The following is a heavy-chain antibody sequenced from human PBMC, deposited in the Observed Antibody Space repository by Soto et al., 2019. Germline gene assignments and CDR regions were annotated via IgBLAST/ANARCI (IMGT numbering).Heavy chain of an antibody. CDR3: AREDPGIAAAGTGGLDY. Sequence: ASVKVSCKASGYTFTGYYMHWVRQAPGQGLEWMGWINPNSGGTSYAQKFQGRVTMTRDTSTSTVYMELSSLRSEDTAVYYCAREDPGIAAAGTGGLDYWGQGTLVTVSS. D-gene: IGHD6-13*01. CDR2: INPNSGGT. J-gene: IGHJ4*02. CDR1: GYTFTGYY. V-gene: IGHV1-2*02.